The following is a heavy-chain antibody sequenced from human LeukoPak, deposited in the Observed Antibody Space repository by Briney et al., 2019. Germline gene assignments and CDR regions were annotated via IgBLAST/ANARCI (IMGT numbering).Heavy chain of an antibody. D-gene: IGHD1-1*01. V-gene: IGHV1-2*06. J-gene: IGHJ4*02. CDR1: GYTFTVYY. Sequence: ASVKVSCXASGYTFTVYYMHWVRQAPGQGLEWMGRINPNSGGTNYAQKFQGRVTMTRDTSISTAYMELSRLRSDDTAVYYCARAGDDWNDGGYFDYWGQGTLVTVSS. CDR2: INPNSGGT. CDR3: ARAGDDWNDGGYFDY.